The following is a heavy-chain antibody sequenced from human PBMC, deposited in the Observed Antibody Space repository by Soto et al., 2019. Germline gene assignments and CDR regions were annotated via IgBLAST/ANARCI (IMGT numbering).Heavy chain of an antibody. CDR1: GGSIGSGGYS. Sequence: PSETLSLTCAVSGGSIGSGGYSWSWIRQPPGKGLEWIGYIYHSGSTYYNPSLKSRVTISVDRSKNQFSLKLSSVTAADTAVYYCARATMTTVTRFDYWGQGTLVTVSS. CDR2: IYHSGST. D-gene: IGHD4-4*01. V-gene: IGHV4-30-2*01. J-gene: IGHJ4*02. CDR3: ARATMTTVTRFDY.